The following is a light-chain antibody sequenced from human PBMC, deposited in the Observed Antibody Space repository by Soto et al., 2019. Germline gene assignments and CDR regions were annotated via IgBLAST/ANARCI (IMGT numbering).Light chain of an antibody. J-gene: IGKJ1*01. CDR2: WAS. V-gene: IGKV4-1*01. Sequence: DIVMAQSPDSLAVSLGERATINCKSSQSVLFSSNNKNYLTWYQQTTGQPPKLLIYWASTRESGVPDRFSGSGSGTDFTLPISSLQAADVAVYYCQQYCSTPPTFGQGTRVEIK. CDR3: QQYCSTPPT. CDR1: QSVLFSSNNKNY.